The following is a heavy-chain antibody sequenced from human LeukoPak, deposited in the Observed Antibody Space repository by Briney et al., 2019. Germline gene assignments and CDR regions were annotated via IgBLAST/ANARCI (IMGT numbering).Heavy chain of an antibody. J-gene: IGHJ4*02. CDR3: ASLINYYDSSGYYYHY. Sequence: EASVKVSCKASGYTFTGYYMHWVRQAPGQGLEWMGRINPNSGGTNYAQKFQGRVTMTRDTSISTAYMELSRLRSDDTAVYYCASLINYYDSSGYYYHYWGQGTLVIVSS. CDR1: GYTFTGYY. V-gene: IGHV1-2*06. CDR2: INPNSGGT. D-gene: IGHD3-22*01.